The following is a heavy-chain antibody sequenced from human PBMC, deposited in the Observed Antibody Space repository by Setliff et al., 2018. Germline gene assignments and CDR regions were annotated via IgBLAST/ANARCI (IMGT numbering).Heavy chain of an antibody. CDR2: IHFSGST. Sequence: SETLSLTCSVSGGSIGSHYWSWIRLAPGKGLEWIGYIHFSGSTDYNPSLKSRVTMSMDTSKNHFSLKLTSLTAADTAVYYCAREQGRSYYDSSGFDSWGQGTLVTSPQ. CDR3: AREQGRSYYDSSGFDS. CDR1: GGSIGSHY. V-gene: IGHV4-59*11. J-gene: IGHJ4*02. D-gene: IGHD3-22*01.